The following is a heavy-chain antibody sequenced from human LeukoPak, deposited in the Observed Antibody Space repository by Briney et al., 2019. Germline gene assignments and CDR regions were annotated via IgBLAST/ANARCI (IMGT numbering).Heavy chain of an antibody. CDR1: GFTFSSYA. CDR2: ISSDGGSP. Sequence: GGSLRLSCAASGFTFSSYAMHSVRQAPGKGLEYVSGISSDGGSPFHVNSVKGRFTISRDNSKDTLYLQMGSLRAEDMAVYFCAREYCSGGRCQYYFYYWGQGTLVTVSS. J-gene: IGHJ4*02. CDR3: AREYCSGGRCQYYFYY. V-gene: IGHV3-64*01. D-gene: IGHD2-15*01.